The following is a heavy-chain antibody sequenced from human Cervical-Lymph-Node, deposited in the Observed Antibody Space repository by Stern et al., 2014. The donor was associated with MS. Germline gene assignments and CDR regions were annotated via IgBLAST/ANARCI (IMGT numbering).Heavy chain of an antibody. CDR3: ARDLNSGELSFMLYYFDS. Sequence: VQLVESGGGVVQPGGSGRLSCAASGFIFGGYAMSWVRQAPGKGLEWVALLSYDGVNKYYADSVKGRFTISRDTSKSTLYLQMTGLRPEDTAIYYCARDLNSGELSFMLYYFDSWGQGTLVTVSS. CDR1: GFIFGGYA. V-gene: IGHV3-30-3*01. CDR2: LSYDGVNK. D-gene: IGHD3-16*02. J-gene: IGHJ4*02.